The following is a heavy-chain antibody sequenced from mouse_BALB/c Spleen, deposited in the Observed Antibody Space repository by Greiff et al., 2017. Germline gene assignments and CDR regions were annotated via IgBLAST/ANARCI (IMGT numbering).Heavy chain of an antibody. D-gene: IGHD1-1*01. CDR2: ISSGGSYT. J-gene: IGHJ2*01. CDR3: TRDPLYYGSSDYFDY. Sequence: EVHLVESGGGLVKPGGSLKLSCAASGFTFSSYTMSWVRQTPEKRLEWVATISSGGSYTYYPDSVKGRFTISRDNAKNTLYLQMSSLKSEDTAMYYCTRDPLYYGSSDYFDYWGQGTTLTVSS. CDR1: GFTFSSYT. V-gene: IGHV5-6-4*01.